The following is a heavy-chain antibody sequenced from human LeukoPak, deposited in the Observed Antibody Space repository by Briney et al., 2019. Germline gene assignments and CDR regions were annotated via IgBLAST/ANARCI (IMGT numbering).Heavy chain of an antibody. CDR3: ARGLVVVATTLNEYFQH. D-gene: IGHD2-15*01. Sequence: ASVKVSCKASGYTFTSYYMHWVRQAPGQGLEWMGIINPSGGSTSYAQKFQGRVTMTRDTSTSTVYMELSSLRSEDTAVYYCARGLVVVATTLNEYFQHWGQGTLVTVSS. J-gene: IGHJ1*01. CDR1: GYTFTSYY. V-gene: IGHV1-46*01. CDR2: INPSGGST.